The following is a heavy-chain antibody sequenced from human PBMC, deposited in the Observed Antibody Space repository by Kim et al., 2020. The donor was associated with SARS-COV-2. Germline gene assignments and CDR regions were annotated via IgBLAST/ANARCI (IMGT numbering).Heavy chain of an antibody. CDR3: ARGYCSGGSCYRRKGHYYYGMDV. CDR1: GFTFSSYS. J-gene: IGHJ6*02. V-gene: IGHV3-48*02. D-gene: IGHD2-15*01. CDR2: ISSSSSTI. Sequence: GGSLRLSCAASGFTFSSYSMNWVRQAPGKGLEWVSYISSSSSTIYYADSVKGRFTISRDNAKNSLYLQMNSLRDEDTAVYYCARGYCSGGSCYRRKGHYYYGMDVWGQGTTVTVSS.